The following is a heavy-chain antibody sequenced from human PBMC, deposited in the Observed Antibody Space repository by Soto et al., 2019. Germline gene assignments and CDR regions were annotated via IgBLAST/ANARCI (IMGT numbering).Heavy chain of an antibody. CDR3: VKRGRNWGAFDF. CDR2: IGGTVGDSAGVP. J-gene: IGHJ3*01. D-gene: IGHD7-27*01. Sequence: VQLLESGGDLVQPGGSLRLCCVASGFILNNYAMSWVRQAPGKGLELVSTIGGTVGDSAGVPWYEDSVKGRFTISRESSANTLFLHIDNLRAEDSALYYCVKRGRNWGAFDFWGQGTTVVVCS. CDR1: GFILNNYA. V-gene: IGHV3-23*01.